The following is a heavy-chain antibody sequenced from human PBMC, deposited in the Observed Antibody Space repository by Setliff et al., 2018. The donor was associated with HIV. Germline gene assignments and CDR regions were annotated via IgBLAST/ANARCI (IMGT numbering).Heavy chain of an antibody. Sequence: ASVKVSCKASGYTFTSYAMHWVRQAPGQRLEWMGWINAGNGNTKYSQKFQGRVTITRDTSASTAYMELSSLRSEDTAVYYCAREHLYYNFWSGSHGSPDFNYWGQGTLVTVSS. V-gene: IGHV1-3*01. CDR2: INAGNGNT. J-gene: IGHJ4*02. D-gene: IGHD3-3*01. CDR1: GYTFTSYA. CDR3: AREHLYYNFWSGSHGSPDFNY.